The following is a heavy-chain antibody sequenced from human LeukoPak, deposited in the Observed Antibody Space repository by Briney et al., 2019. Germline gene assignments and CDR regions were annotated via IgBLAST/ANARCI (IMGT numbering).Heavy chain of an antibody. CDR1: GFTFNLFA. CDR3: AKDEGRLINNWYRQY. V-gene: IGHV3-23*01. D-gene: IGHD1-1*01. J-gene: IGHJ4*02. Sequence: GGSLRLSCRASGFTFNLFAMTWARQAPGRGLEWVSTIEQDSSATYSADSVRGRFAISRDNSKNTLYLHINSLTAGDTAMYYCAKDEGRLINNWYRQYWGQGTPVTVSP. CDR2: IEQDSSAT.